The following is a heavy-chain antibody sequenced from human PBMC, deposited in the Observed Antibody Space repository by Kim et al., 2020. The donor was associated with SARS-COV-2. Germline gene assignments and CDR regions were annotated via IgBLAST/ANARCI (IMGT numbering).Heavy chain of an antibody. V-gene: IGHV3-30*02. Sequence: VKGRFTISRDNSKNTLYLQMNSLRAEDTAVYYCANPYQLLQGYYYYYMDVWGKGTTVTVSS. CDR3: ANPYQLLQGYYYYYMDV. J-gene: IGHJ6*03. D-gene: IGHD2-2*01.